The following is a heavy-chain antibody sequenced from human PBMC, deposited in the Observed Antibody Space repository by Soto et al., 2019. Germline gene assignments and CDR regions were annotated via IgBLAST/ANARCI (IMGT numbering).Heavy chain of an antibody. J-gene: IGHJ3*02. D-gene: IGHD2-2*01. CDR3: AKFYCISTTCQERAAKSTGGFDI. V-gene: IGHV3-23*01. CDR1: GFTFSSYA. CDR2: ISANSHNT. Sequence: VQLLESGGGLVQPGGSLRLSCAASGFTFSSYAMSWVRQAPGRGLEWVSGISANSHNTYHSDSVKGRFTISRDNSKKTVFFQMNSLRVEDTAVYFWAKFYCISTTCQERAAKSTGGFDIWGLGTLVTVS.